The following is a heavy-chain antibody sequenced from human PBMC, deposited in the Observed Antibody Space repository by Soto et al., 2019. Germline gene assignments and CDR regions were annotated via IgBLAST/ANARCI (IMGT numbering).Heavy chain of an antibody. CDR2: IITMFGTT. V-gene: IGHV1-69*01. J-gene: IGHJ5*02. CDR1: GGTFSSYA. D-gene: IGHD2-15*01. Sequence: QVQLVQSGAEVRKPGSSVKVSCKASGGTFSSYAINWVRQAPGQGLEWMGGIITMFGTTKYAQRFQGRLTVSADESTSTAYMELSSLRSEDTAVYYCARGVVVVAASQLGWFDPWGQGTLVTVSS. CDR3: ARGVVVVAASQLGWFDP.